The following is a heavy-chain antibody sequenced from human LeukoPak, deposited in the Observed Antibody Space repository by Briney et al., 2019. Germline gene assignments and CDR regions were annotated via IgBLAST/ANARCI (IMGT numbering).Heavy chain of an antibody. D-gene: IGHD2-15*01. V-gene: IGHV3-21*01. CDR2: ISTSSSYI. Sequence: GRSLRLSCAASGFTFSSYGMHWVRQAPGKGLEWVSSISTSSSYIYYADSVKGRFIIARDNAKNSLYLQMSSLRAEDTAVYYCARGGGYCSGGSCPTPDYWGQGTLVTVSS. CDR1: GFTFSSYG. CDR3: ARGGGYCSGGSCPTPDY. J-gene: IGHJ4*02.